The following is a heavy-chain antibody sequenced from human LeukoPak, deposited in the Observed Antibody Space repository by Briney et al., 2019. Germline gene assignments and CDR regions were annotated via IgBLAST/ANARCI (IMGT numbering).Heavy chain of an antibody. CDR3: ARTYYDILTGSASINWFDP. Sequence: GGSLRLSCAASGFTFSSYAMHWVRQAPGKGLEWVAVISYDGSSKYYADSVKGRFTISRDNSKNTMYLQMNSLRAEDTAVYYCARTYYDILTGSASINWFDPWGQGTLVTVSS. CDR2: ISYDGSSK. J-gene: IGHJ5*02. V-gene: IGHV3-30*04. D-gene: IGHD3-9*01. CDR1: GFTFSSYA.